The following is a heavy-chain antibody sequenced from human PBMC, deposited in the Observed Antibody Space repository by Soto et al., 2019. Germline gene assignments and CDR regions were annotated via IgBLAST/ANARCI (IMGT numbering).Heavy chain of an antibody. CDR1: GFTFSSFE. CDR3: AREDADHLPDTFDF. V-gene: IGHV3-48*03. J-gene: IGHJ4*02. D-gene: IGHD5-18*01. CDR2: ISTSGSTT. Sequence: PGGSLRRSCAASGFTFSSFEMNWVRQAPGRGLEWVSYISTSGSTTYYSDSVKGRFSVSRDNAKNSLFLQMDSLRAEDTALYFCAREDADHLPDTFDFWGQGTPVTVSS.